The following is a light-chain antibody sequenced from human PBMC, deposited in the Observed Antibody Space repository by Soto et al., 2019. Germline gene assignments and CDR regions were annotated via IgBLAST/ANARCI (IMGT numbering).Light chain of an antibody. J-gene: IGKJ5*01. CDR3: HQYENLPT. CDR2: DAS. Sequence: ILMTHTPVSLSGTPGQSASISRRSSQSLVNGDGKTYLYWYLQKPGQPPQLLIYDASNLEAGVPSRFRGSGSGTDFTFTISRLQPEDIATYYCHQYENLPTFGQGTRLEIK. V-gene: IGKV2D-29*01. CDR1: QSLVNGDGKTY.